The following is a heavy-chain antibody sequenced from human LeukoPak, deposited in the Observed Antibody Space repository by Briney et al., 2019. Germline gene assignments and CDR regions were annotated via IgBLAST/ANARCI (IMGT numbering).Heavy chain of an antibody. Sequence: GRSLRLSCAASGFTFSNYGMHWVRQAPGRGLEWVAVISYDGNNKDFGDSVRGRFTISRGNSKNTVYLEMNSLRAEDTALYYCAKERRSSSWYFDSWGQGILVTVSS. V-gene: IGHV3-30*18. CDR1: GFTFSNYG. CDR3: AKERRSSSWYFDS. D-gene: IGHD6-13*01. J-gene: IGHJ4*02. CDR2: ISYDGNNK.